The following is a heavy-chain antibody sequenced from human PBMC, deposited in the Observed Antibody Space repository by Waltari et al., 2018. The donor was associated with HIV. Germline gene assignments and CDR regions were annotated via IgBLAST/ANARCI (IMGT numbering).Heavy chain of an antibody. CDR3: ARDEAEMATLTAFDI. D-gene: IGHD5-12*01. V-gene: IGHV3-21*01. Sequence: EVQLVESGGGLVKPGGSLRLSCAASRFTFSSYSMNWVRQAPGKGLDWVSSISSGSVYIYYADSVKGRFTISRDNAKNSLYLQMNSLRAEDTAVYYCARDEAEMATLTAFDIWGQGTMVTVSS. CDR2: ISSGSVYI. CDR1: RFTFSSYS. J-gene: IGHJ3*02.